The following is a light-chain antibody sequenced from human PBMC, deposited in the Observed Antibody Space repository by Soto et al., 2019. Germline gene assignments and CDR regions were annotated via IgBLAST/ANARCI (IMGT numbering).Light chain of an antibody. CDR1: QSISRS. Sequence: DIHITQSPSSLSASVGDRGTLTSLASQSISRSLNWYQQEPGKAPKLLIYATSSSQSGVPSRFSGSGSGTDFTLTISSLQPEDSAAYYCQQSYSSPWTFGQGTKVDIK. V-gene: IGKV1-39*01. J-gene: IGKJ1*01. CDR2: ATS. CDR3: QQSYSSPWT.